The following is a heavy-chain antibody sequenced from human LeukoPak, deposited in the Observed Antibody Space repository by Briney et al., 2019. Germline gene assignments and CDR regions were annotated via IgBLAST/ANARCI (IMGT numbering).Heavy chain of an antibody. V-gene: IGHV1-2*02. CDR3: ARGIDCSSTSCYYDY. CDR1: GYTFTGYY. CDR2: INPNSGGT. Sequence: ASVKVSCKASGYTFTGYYMHWVRQAHGQGPEWMGWINPNSGGTNYAQKFQGRVTMTRDTSISTAYMELSRLRSDDTAVYYCARGIDCSSTSCYYDYWGQGTLVSVSS. J-gene: IGHJ4*02. D-gene: IGHD2-2*01.